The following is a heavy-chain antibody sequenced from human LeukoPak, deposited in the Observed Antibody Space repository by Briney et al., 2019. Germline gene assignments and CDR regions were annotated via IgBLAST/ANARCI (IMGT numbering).Heavy chain of an antibody. D-gene: IGHD5-18*01. CDR2: IRYDGSNK. V-gene: IGHV3-30*02. CDR3: AKDSSRDSYGYGYYMDV. CDR1: GFTFSSCG. J-gene: IGHJ6*03. Sequence: GGSLRLSCAASGFTFSSCGMHWVRQAPGKGLEWVAFIRYDGSNKYYADSVKGRFTISRDNSKNTLYLQMNSLRAEDTAVYYCAKDSSRDSYGYGYYMDVWGKGTTVTVSS.